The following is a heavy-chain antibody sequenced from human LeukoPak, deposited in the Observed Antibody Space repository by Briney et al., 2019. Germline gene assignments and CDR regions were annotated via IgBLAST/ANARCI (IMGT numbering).Heavy chain of an antibody. V-gene: IGHV3-53*01. CDR2: IYSGGST. CDR1: GFTVSSNY. J-gene: IGHJ6*02. Sequence: GGCLRLSCAASGFTVSSNYMSWVRQAPGKGLEWVSVIYSGGSTYYADSVKGRFTISRDNSKNTLYLQMNSLRAEDTAVYYCARDYYYYGMDVWGQGTTVTVSS. CDR3: ARDYYYYGMDV.